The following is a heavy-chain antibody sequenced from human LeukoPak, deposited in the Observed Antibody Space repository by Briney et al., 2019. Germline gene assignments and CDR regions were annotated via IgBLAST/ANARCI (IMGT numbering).Heavy chain of an antibody. CDR3: ARRSNRYSYGSNFDY. Sequence: PGGSLRLSCAASGFTFGDYGMTWVRQAPGKGLELVSGINWNGGSIAYADSVKGRFTVSRDNAKSSLYLQVNSLRAEDTAFYHCARRSNRYSYGSNFDYWGQGTLVTVSS. V-gene: IGHV3-20*01. D-gene: IGHD5-18*01. CDR1: GFTFGDYG. J-gene: IGHJ4*02. CDR2: INWNGGSI.